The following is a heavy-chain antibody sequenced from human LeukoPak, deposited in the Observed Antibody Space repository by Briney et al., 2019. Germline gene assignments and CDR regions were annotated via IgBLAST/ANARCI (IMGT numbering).Heavy chain of an antibody. CDR1: GGTFSSYA. CDR2: IIPIFGTA. V-gene: IGHV1-69*06. CDR3: AREGSEAYDLRNDAFDI. J-gene: IGHJ3*02. Sequence: ASVKVSCKASGGTFSSYAISWVRQAPGQGLEWMGGIIPIFGTANYAQKFQGRVTITADKSTSTAYMELSSLRSEDTAVYYCAREGSEAYDLRNDAFDIWGQGTMVTVSS. D-gene: IGHD3-22*01.